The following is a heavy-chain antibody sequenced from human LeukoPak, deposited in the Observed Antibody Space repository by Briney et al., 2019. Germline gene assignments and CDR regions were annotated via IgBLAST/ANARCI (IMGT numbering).Heavy chain of an antibody. J-gene: IGHJ4*02. CDR3: ARMWYFDY. Sequence: GGSLRLSCAASGFTFSSHWMSWVRQAPGKGLEWVANIQQDGSDKNYVDSVKGRFTISRDNAKKSLSLQMDSLRAEDTAVYYCARMWYFDYWGQGTLVTVSS. CDR2: IQQDGSDK. CDR1: GFTFSSHW. D-gene: IGHD2-21*01. V-gene: IGHV3-7*01.